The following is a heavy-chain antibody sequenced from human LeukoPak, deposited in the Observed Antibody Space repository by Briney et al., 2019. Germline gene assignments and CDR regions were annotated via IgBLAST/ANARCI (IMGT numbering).Heavy chain of an antibody. V-gene: IGHV3-74*01. CDR2: INYDGST. D-gene: IGHD2-2*01. CDR3: VRGCSSTSCNPFDC. CDR1: GFTFDNYW. J-gene: IGHJ4*02. Sequence: GGSLRLSCAASGFTFDNYWMHWFRQAPGKGLVWVSRINYDGSTNYADSVKGRFTISRDNARNTLYMQMNSLRAEDTAVYYCVRGCSSTSCNPFDCWGQGTLVTVSS.